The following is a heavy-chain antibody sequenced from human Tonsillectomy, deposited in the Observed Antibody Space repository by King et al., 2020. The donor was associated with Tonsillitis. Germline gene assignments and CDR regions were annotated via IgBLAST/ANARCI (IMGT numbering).Heavy chain of an antibody. CDR3: TRDPLMVRGGIIPNRFDP. CDR1: GYTFTSYG. CDR2: ISAYNGNT. Sequence: QLVQSGAEVKKPGASVKVSCKASGYTFTSYGISWVRQAPGQGLEWMGWISAYNGNTNYAQKLQGRVTMTTDTSTSTAYMELRRLRSDDTAVYYCTRDPLMVRGGIIPNRFDPWGQGTLVTVSS. V-gene: IGHV1-18*01. J-gene: IGHJ5*02. D-gene: IGHD3-10*01.